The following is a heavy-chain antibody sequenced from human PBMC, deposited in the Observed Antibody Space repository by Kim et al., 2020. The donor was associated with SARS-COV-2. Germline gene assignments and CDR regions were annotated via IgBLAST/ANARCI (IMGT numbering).Heavy chain of an antibody. V-gene: IGHV1-58*02. CDR1: GFTFTSSA. Sequence: ASVKVSCKASGFTFTSSAMQWVRQARGQRLEWIGWIVVGSGNTNYAQKFQERVTITRDMSTSTAYMELSSLRSEDTAVYYCAADRGEGAAGYGWWFDPWGQGTLVTVSS. J-gene: IGHJ5*02. D-gene: IGHD6-13*01. CDR3: AADRGEGAAGYGWWFDP. CDR2: IVVGSGNT.